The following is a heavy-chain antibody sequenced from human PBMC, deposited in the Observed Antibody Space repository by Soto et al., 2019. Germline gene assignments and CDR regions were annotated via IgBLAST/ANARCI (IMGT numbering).Heavy chain of an antibody. CDR3: AKDGDILSGHPEYFQH. CDR1: GFTFSSYA. J-gene: IGHJ1*01. D-gene: IGHD3-9*01. CDR2: ISGGGGST. V-gene: IGHV3-23*01. Sequence: GGSLRLSCAASGFTFSSYAMSWVRQAPGKGLECVSSISGGGGSTYYADSVKGRFTISRDNSKKPQYLKMNSLRAEDTADYYCAKDGDILSGHPEYFQHWGQGTLVTVSS.